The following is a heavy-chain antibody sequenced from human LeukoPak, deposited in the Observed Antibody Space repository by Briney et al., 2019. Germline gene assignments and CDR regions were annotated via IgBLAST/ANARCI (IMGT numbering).Heavy chain of an antibody. CDR3: AKEVYYDSSCFDY. D-gene: IGHD3-22*01. J-gene: IGHJ4*02. V-gene: IGHV3-23*01. Sequence: GGSLRLSCAASGFTFSSYGMSWVRQAPGKGLEWVSAISGSGGSTYYADSVKGRFTISRDNSKNTLYLQMNSLRAEDTAAYYCAKEVYYDSSCFDYWGQGTLVTVSS. CDR2: ISGSGGST. CDR1: GFTFSSYG.